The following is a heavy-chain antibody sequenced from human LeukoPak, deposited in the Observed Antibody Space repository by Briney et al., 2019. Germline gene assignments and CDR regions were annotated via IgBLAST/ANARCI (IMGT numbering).Heavy chain of an antibody. V-gene: IGHV3-23*01. CDR3: ANNSGELLMRNDH. J-gene: IGHJ5*02. CDR1: LFTFSSYT. CDR2: ISGSGGST. Sequence: VGSLRLSSAPSLFTFSSYTMTWGRQTPRERLERVSAISGSGGSTYYADSVKGRFTISSDNSKNTLYLQMNSLRAEDTAVYYCANNSGELLMRNDHWGQGTLVTVSS. D-gene: IGHD3-10*01.